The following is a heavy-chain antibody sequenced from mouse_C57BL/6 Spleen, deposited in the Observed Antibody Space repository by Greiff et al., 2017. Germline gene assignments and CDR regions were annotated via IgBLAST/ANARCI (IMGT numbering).Heavy chain of an antibody. D-gene: IGHD1-1*01. Sequence: EVQVVESGGGLVKPGGSLKLSCAASGFTFSSYAMSWVRQTPEKRLEWVATISDGGSYTYYPDNVKGRFTISRDNAKNNLYLQMSHLKSEDTAMYYCARETTVEPWYFDVWGTGTTVTVSS. J-gene: IGHJ1*03. CDR1: GFTFSSYA. V-gene: IGHV5-4*01. CDR3: ARETTVEPWYFDV. CDR2: ISDGGSYT.